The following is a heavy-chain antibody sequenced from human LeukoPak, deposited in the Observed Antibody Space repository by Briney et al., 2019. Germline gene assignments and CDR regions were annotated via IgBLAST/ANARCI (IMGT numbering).Heavy chain of an antibody. CDR2: IYPGDSDT. CDR3: ASRQATVPSTGDAFDI. V-gene: IGHV5-51*01. J-gene: IGHJ3*02. CDR1: EYSFASYW. D-gene: IGHD4-11*01. Sequence: GESLKISCKGSEYSFASYWIAWVRQMPGKGLEWMGVIYPGDSDTRYSPSFQGQVTISADKSISTAYLQWSSLKASDTAMYYCASRQATVPSTGDAFDIWGQGTMVTVSS.